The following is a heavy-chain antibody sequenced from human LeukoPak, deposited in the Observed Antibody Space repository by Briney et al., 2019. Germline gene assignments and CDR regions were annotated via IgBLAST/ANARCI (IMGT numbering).Heavy chain of an antibody. CDR2: INSDGTST. CDR3: ARDGYYDY. D-gene: IGHD3-22*01. J-gene: IGHJ4*02. CDR1: EFTFSNFW. V-gene: IGHV3-74*01. Sequence: GGSPGLPRAASEFTFSNFWLHWVRQAPGKGLVWVSRINSDGTSTIYAESVKGRFTISRDNAKNTLYLQMNSLRAEDTAVYYCARDGYYDYWGQGTLVTVSS.